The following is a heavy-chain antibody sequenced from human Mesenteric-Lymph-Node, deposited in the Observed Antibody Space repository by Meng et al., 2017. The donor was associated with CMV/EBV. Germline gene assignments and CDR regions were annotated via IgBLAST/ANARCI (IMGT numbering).Heavy chain of an antibody. V-gene: IGHV4-34*01. CDR1: GGSFSDYK. Sequence: SETLSLTCAVYGGSFSDYKCNWFRQSPEKGLEWIGEINHSGSTTYNPSLKSRVTISVDTSKNQFSLHLSSVTAADTAVYYCARDRRRAQWALYGGQTYYYYGMDVWGQGTTVTVSS. CDR3: ARDRRRAQWALYGGQTYYYYGMDV. CDR2: INHSGST. D-gene: IGHD5-12*01. J-gene: IGHJ6*02.